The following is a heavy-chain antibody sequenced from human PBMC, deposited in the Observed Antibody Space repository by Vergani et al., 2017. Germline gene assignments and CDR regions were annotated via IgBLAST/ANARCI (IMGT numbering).Heavy chain of an antibody. V-gene: IGHV4-34*01. CDR1: GGSFSGYY. CDR3: ARGGYGGNRLIDY. CDR2: INHSGST. D-gene: IGHD4-23*01. Sequence: QVQLQQWGAGLLKPSETLSLTCAVYGGSFSGYYWSWIRQPPGKGLEWIGEINHSGSTNYHPSLKSRVTISVDTSKNQFSLKLSSVTAADTAVYYCARGGYGGNRLIDYWGQGTLVTVSS. J-gene: IGHJ4*02.